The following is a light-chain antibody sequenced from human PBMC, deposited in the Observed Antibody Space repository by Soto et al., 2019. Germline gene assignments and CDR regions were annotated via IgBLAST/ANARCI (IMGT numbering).Light chain of an antibody. V-gene: IGKV3-20*01. CDR3: QQYTSSPWT. CDR1: QSVASSF. J-gene: IGKJ1*01. Sequence: EIVLTQSPGTLSLSPGERVILSCRASQSVASSFLAWYQQRPGQAPRLLIYGASTRATGIPDRFSGGGSGTDFTLTISRLEPEDFAVYYCQQYTSSPWTFGQGTKVDIK. CDR2: GAS.